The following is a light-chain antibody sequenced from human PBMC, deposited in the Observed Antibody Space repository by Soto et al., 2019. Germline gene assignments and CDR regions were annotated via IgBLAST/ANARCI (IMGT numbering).Light chain of an antibody. CDR3: QQYNRYSRT. CDR2: KAS. V-gene: IGKV1-5*03. J-gene: IGKJ1*01. CDR1: QTIGSW. Sequence: DIQMTQSPSTLSASVGDRVTITCRASQTIGSWLAWYQQKPGKAPKLLIYKASTLESGVPSRFSGSGSGTEFTLTISSLQPVDFATYYCQQYNRYSRTFGQGTKVEIK.